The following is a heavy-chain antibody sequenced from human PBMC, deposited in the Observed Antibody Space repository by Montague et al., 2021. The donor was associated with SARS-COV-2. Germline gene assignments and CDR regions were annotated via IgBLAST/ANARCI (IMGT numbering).Heavy chain of an antibody. D-gene: IGHD3-3*01. CDR3: AHSRDIYDFWSGYYSWQKYDAFNWFDP. V-gene: IGHV2-5*02. CDR1: GFSLSTTGVG. J-gene: IGHJ5*02. CDR2: IYWDDDK. Sequence: PALVKPTQTLTLTCTFSGFSLSTTGVGVGWIRQPPGKALEWLALIYWDDDKRYSPSLKTRLAITKDTSKNQVVLTMTNMDPVDTATYYCAHSRDIYDFWSGYYSWQKYDAFNWFDPWGQGTLVTVSS.